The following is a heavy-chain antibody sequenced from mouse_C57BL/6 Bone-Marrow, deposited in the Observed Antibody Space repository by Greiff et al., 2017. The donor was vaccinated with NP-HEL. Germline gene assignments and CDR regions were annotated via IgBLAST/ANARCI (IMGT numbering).Heavy chain of an antibody. CDR1: GYTFTSYW. D-gene: IGHD2-5*01. Sequence: VKLQQPGAELVKPGASVKLSCKASGYTFTSYWMHWVKQRPGQGLEWIGMIHPNSGSTNYNEKFKSKATLTVDKSSSTAYMQLSSLTSEDSAVYYCARSGDYSNYDCAYWGQGTLVTVSA. J-gene: IGHJ3*01. CDR2: IHPNSGST. CDR3: ARSGDYSNYDCAY. V-gene: IGHV1-64*01.